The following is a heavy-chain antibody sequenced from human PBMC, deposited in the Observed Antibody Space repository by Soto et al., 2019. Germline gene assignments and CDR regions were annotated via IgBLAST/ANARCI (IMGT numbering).Heavy chain of an antibody. CDR2: IGTAGDT. CDR1: GFTFSSYD. D-gene: IGHD3-9*01. Sequence: EVQLVESGGGLVQPGGSLRLSCAASGFTFSSYDMHWVRQATGKGLEWVSAIGTAGDTYYPGSVKGRFTISRENAKNSLYLQMNSLRAGDTAVYYCARAYFEPDYWYFDLWGRGTLVTVSS. J-gene: IGHJ2*01. V-gene: IGHV3-13*01. CDR3: ARAYFEPDYWYFDL.